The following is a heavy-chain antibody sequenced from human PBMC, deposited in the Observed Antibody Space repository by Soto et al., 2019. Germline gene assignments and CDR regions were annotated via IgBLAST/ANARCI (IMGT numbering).Heavy chain of an antibody. D-gene: IGHD6-19*01. J-gene: IGHJ5*02. CDR2: INPHSGGT. CDR1: GYTFTGYY. V-gene: IGHV1-2*02. Sequence: ASVKVSCKASGYTFTGYYMHWVRQAPGQGLEWMGWINPHSGGTNYAQKFQGRVTMTRDTSISTAYMELSRLRSDDTAVYYCARVEQQWLVLHFDPWGQGTLVTVSS. CDR3: ARVEQQWLVLHFDP.